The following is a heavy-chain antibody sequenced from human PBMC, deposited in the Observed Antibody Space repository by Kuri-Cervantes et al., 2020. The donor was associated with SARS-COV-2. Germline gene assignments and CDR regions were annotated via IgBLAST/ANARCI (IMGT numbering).Heavy chain of an antibody. CDR2: INPSGGST. CDR1: GYTFTNYC. CDR3: ARDWGQSRYDFWSGYALGY. V-gene: IGHV1-46*01. Sequence: ASVKVSCKASGYTFTNYCIHWVRQAPGHGLEWMGVINPSGGSTSYAQKLQGRVTMTRDTSTSTVYMELSSLRSEDTAVYYCARDWGQSRYDFWSGYALGYWGQGTLVTVSS. J-gene: IGHJ4*02. D-gene: IGHD3-3*01.